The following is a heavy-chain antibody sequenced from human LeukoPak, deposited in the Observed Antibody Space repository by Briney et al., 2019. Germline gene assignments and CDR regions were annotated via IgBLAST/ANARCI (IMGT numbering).Heavy chain of an antibody. Sequence: GGSLRLSCAASGFTFSSYAMSWVRQAPGKGLEWVSAISGSGGSTYYADSVKGRFTISRDNSKNTLYLQMNSLKTEDTAVYYCTTEFGATMVWGQGTLVTVSS. J-gene: IGHJ4*02. CDR1: GFTFSSYA. D-gene: IGHD3-10*01. V-gene: IGHV3-23*01. CDR3: TTEFGATMV. CDR2: ISGSGGST.